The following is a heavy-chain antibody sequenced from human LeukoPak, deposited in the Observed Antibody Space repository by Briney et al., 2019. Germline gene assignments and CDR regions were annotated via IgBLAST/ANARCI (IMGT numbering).Heavy chain of an antibody. Sequence: GGSLTLSCAASGFTFTSFSMNWVRPAPGSGLEWVSYISSSSITIYYADSVKGRFTISRDNAKNSLYLQMNSLRAEDTAVYYCATFKASLGLDPWGQGTLVTVSS. CDR2: ISSSSITI. J-gene: IGHJ5*02. V-gene: IGHV3-48*01. CDR1: GFTFTSFS. CDR3: ATFKASLGLDP.